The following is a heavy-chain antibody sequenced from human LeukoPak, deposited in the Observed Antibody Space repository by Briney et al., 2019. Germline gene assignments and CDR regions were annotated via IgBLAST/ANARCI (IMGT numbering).Heavy chain of an antibody. V-gene: IGHV1-69*04. CDR3: AREIGGGYNNLDY. CDR1: GGTFSSYA. Sequence: SVKVSCKASGGTFSSYAISWVRQAPGQGLEWMGRIIPIFGIANYAQKFQGRVTITADKSTSTAYMELSSLRSEDTAVYCCAREIGGGYNNLDYWGQGTLVTVSS. CDR2: IIPIFGIA. D-gene: IGHD5-24*01. J-gene: IGHJ4*02.